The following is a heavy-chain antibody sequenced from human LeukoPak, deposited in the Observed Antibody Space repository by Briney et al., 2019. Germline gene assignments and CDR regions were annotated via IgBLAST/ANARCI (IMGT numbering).Heavy chain of an antibody. Sequence: GGSLRLSCSASGFTFSSYAMHWVRQAPGKGLEYVSAISSNGGSTYYANSVKGRFTISRDNSKNTLYLQMGSLRAEDMAVYYCARAGYYYYYYTDVWGKGTTVTVSS. CDR3: ARAGYYYYYYTDV. V-gene: IGHV3-64*01. CDR2: ISSNGGST. CDR1: GFTFSSYA. J-gene: IGHJ6*03.